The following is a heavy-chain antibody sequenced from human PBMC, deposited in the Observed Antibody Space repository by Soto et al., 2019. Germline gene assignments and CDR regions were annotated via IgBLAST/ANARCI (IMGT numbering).Heavy chain of an antibody. Sequence: SETLSLTCTVSGGSISSNYWSWIRQPPGKGLEWIGYIYYTGSTDYNPSLKSRVTISVDTSKNQFSLKLSSVTAADTAVYYCARQSRPPALLTGNYRRFDFWGQGTMVT. CDR2: IYYTGST. V-gene: IGHV4-59*08. J-gene: IGHJ3*01. D-gene: IGHD3-9*01. CDR3: ARQSRPPALLTGNYRRFDF. CDR1: GGSISSNY.